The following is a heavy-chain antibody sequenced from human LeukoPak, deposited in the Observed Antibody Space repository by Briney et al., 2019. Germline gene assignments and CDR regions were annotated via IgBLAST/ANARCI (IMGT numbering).Heavy chain of an antibody. V-gene: IGHV4-59*01. CDR2: IYYSGST. D-gene: IGHD1-1*01. CDR1: GGSISSYY. J-gene: IGHJ4*02. CDR3: ARLGTHGSFDY. Sequence: SETLSLTCTVSGGSISSYYWSWIRQPPGKGLEWIGYIYYSGSTNYNPSLKSRVTISVDTSKNQFSLKLSSVTAADTAVYNCARLGTHGSFDYWGQGTLVTVSS.